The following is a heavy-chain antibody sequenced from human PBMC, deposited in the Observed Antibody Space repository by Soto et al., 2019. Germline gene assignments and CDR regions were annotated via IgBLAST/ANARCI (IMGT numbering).Heavy chain of an antibody. CDR1: GGSISSSSYY. CDR2: IYYSGST. V-gene: IGHV4-39*01. D-gene: IGHD3-10*01. Sequence: SETLSLTCAVYGGSISSSSYYWGWIRQPPGKGLEWIGSIYYSGSTYYNPSLKSRVTISVDTSKNQFSLKLSSVTAADTAVYYCARSGSYYEPLIYFDYWGQGTLVTVSS. CDR3: ARSGSYYEPLIYFDY. J-gene: IGHJ4*02.